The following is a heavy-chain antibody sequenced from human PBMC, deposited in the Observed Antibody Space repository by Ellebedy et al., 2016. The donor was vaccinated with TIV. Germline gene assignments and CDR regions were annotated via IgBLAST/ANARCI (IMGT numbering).Heavy chain of an antibody. V-gene: IGHV4-59*01. CDR2: IHHSGNT. J-gene: IGHJ6*02. CDR1: GGSINSYY. Sequence: MPSETLSLTCSVSGGSINSYYWTWIRQPPGQGLEWIGAIHHSGNTHIHPSLKRRVTLSLDTSKNQFSLDLSSVTAADTATYYCARDLGRYGMDVWGQGTTVTVSS. CDR3: ARDLGRYGMDV.